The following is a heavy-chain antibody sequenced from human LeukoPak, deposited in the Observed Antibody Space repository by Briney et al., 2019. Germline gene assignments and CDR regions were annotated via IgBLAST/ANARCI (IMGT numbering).Heavy chain of an antibody. J-gene: IGHJ6*03. V-gene: IGHV4-61*02. CDR1: GGSISSGSYY. Sequence: PSQTLSLTCTVSGGSISSGSYYWSWIRQPAGKGLEWIGCIYTSGSTNYNPSLKSRVTISVDTSKNQFSLKLSSVTAADTAVYYCARGSLGYCSSTSCEDKYYYYYMDVWGKGTTVTISS. CDR2: IYTSGST. D-gene: IGHD2-2*01. CDR3: ARGSLGYCSSTSCEDKYYYYYMDV.